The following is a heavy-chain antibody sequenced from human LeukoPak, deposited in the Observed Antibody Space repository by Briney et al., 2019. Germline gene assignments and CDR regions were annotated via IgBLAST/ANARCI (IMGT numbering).Heavy chain of an antibody. CDR1: GFTFSSYA. D-gene: IGHD2-8*01. CDR3: ARNRYCTNGVCYYYMDV. Sequence: PGMSLTLSCAASGFTFSSYAMHWVGQAPGKGLEGVAVISYDGSNKYYADSVKGRFTISRDNSKNTLYLQMNSLRAEDTAVYYCARNRYCTNGVCYYYMDVWGKGTTVTVSS. CDR2: ISYDGSNK. V-gene: IGHV3-30*04. J-gene: IGHJ6*03.